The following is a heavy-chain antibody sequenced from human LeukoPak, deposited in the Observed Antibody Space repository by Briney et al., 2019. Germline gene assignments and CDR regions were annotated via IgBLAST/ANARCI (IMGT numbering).Heavy chain of an antibody. V-gene: IGHV4-4*02. Sequence: SETLSLTCAVSGVSISSSNWWSWVRQPPGKGLEWIGEIYHSGSTNYNPSLKSRVTISVDKSKNQFSLKLSSVTAADTAVYYCARDTLVSQLLSLDYWGQGTLVTVSS. CDR1: GVSISSSNW. D-gene: IGHD2-2*01. CDR3: ARDTLVSQLLSLDY. CDR2: IYHSGST. J-gene: IGHJ4*02.